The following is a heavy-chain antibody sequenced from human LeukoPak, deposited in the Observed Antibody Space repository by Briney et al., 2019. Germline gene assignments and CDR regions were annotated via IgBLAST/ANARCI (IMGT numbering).Heavy chain of an antibody. V-gene: IGHV1-18*01. CDR2: ISAYNGNT. CDR1: GYTFTSYG. CDR3: ARDSRITGTNWFDP. Sequence: ASVKVSCKASGYTFTSYGISWVRQAPGQGLEWIGWISAYNGNTNYAQKLQGRVTMTTDTSTSTAYMELRSLRSDDTAVYYCARDSRITGTNWFDPWGQGTLVTVSS. D-gene: IGHD1-20*01. J-gene: IGHJ5*02.